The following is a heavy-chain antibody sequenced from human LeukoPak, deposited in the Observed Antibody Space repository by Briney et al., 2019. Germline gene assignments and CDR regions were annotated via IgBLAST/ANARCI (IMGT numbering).Heavy chain of an antibody. V-gene: IGHV4-39*01. CDR3: ARGEKALDYFDY. CDR1: GGSISSSSYC. Sequence: SETLSLTCTVSGGSISSSSYCWGWIRQPPGKGLEWIGTIYYSGSTYYNPSLKSRVTISVDTSKNQFSLKLSSVTATDTAAYYCARGEKALDYFDYWGQGTLVTVSS. D-gene: IGHD3-16*01. CDR2: IYYSGST. J-gene: IGHJ4*02.